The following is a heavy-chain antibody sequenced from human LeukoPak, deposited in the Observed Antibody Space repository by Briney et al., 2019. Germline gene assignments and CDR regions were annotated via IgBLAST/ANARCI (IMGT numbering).Heavy chain of an antibody. CDR3: AKGATWIQLWLLKSYFDY. CDR2: IYGSGGIT. Sequence: GGSLRLSCAASGFTFSSYAMSWVRQAPGKGLEWVSAIYGSGGITYYADSVKGRFTISRDNSKNTLYLQMNSLRAEDTAVYYCAKGATWIQLWLLKSYFDYWGQGTLVTVSS. D-gene: IGHD5-18*01. V-gene: IGHV3-23*01. CDR1: GFTFSSYA. J-gene: IGHJ4*02.